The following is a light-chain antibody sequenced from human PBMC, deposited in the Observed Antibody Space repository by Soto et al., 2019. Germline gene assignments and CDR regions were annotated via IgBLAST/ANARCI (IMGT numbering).Light chain of an antibody. CDR1: QSVSSN. V-gene: IGKV3-20*01. Sequence: TRSPATLSVYPGERATLSFRASQSVSSNLAWYQQKPGQAPRLLISGASSRATGIPDRFSGSGSGTDFTLTISRLEPEDFALYYCQHYVARPPITFGQGTRLEVK. J-gene: IGKJ5*01. CDR2: GAS. CDR3: QHYVARPPIT.